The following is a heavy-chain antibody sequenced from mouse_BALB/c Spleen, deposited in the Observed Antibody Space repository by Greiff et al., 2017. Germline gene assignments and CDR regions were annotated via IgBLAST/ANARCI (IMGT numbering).Heavy chain of an antibody. CDR3: ARRGTTVVARSPLAY. CDR1: GYSFTSYY. J-gene: IGHJ3*01. Sequence: VQLQQSGPELMKPGASVKISCKASGYSFTSYYMHWVKQSHVKSLEWIGYIDPFNGGTSYNQKFKGKATLTVDKSSSTAYMHLSSLTSEDSAVYYCARRGTTVVARSPLAYWGQGTLVTVSA. D-gene: IGHD1-1*01. V-gene: IGHV1-28*01. CDR2: IDPFNGGT.